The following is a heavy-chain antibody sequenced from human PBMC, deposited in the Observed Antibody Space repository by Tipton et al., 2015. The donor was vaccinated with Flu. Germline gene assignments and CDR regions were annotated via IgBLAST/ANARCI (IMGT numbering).Heavy chain of an antibody. D-gene: IGHD2-8*01. J-gene: IGHJ6*02. Sequence: QLVQSGAEVKKPGESLKISCQASGYSFTNHWIGWVRQVPGKGLEWMGIIYPSDFDVRYSPSFQGQVTISADKPLNTAYLEWSSLKASDTAIYYCARRSNYGVWYYGLDVWGQGTTVIVSS. CDR1: GYSFTNHW. CDR3: ARRSNYGVWYYGLDV. V-gene: IGHV5-51*01. CDR2: IYPSDFDV.